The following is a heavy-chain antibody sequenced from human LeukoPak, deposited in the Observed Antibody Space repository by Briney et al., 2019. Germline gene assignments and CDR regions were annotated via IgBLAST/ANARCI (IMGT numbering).Heavy chain of an antibody. D-gene: IGHD1-14*01. V-gene: IGHV4-39*01. J-gene: IGHJ4*02. CDR1: GGSISSSSYY. Sequence: SETLSLTCTVSGGSISSSSYYCGWIRQPPGKGLEWIGSIYYSGSTYYNPSLKSRVTISVDTSKNQFSLKLSSVTAADTAVYYCARLNRKARIDYWGQGTLVTVSS. CDR3: ARLNRKARIDY. CDR2: IYYSGST.